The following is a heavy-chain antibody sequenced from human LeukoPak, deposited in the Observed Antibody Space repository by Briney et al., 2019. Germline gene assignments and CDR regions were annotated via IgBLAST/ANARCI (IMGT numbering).Heavy chain of an antibody. D-gene: IGHD6-13*01. J-gene: IGHJ3*01. CDR2: ISRGGSTT. V-gene: IGHV3-11*01. CDR3: VRGVSISSTWYNDL. CDR1: GFTFSDSY. Sequence: GGSLRLSCAASGFTFSDSYMSWIRQAPGKGLEWVSYISRGGSTTYYADSVKGRFTISRDNAKNSLYLQMNSLRAEDTAVYYCVRGVSISSTWYNDLWGQGTMVTVSS.